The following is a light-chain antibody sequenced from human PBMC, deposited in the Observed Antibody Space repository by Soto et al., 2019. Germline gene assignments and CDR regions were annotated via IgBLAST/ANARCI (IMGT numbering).Light chain of an antibody. CDR2: DAS. J-gene: IGKJ1*01. Sequence: DIQMTQSPSTLSASVGARVPITCRASQSISRWLAWYQQKSGKAPKLLIHDASSLESGVPSRFSGSGSGTEFTLTISSLQPDDFATYYCQHYNSYSPWTFGQGTKVDIK. CDR1: QSISRW. CDR3: QHYNSYSPWT. V-gene: IGKV1-5*01.